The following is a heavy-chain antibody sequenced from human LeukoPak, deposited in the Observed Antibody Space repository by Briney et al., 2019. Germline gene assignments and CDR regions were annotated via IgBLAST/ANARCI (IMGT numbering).Heavy chain of an antibody. CDR3: ARVGDDYVWGSAYFDY. J-gene: IGHJ4*02. CDR2: IRQDGSEK. D-gene: IGHD3-16*01. CDR1: GFTFSSYW. V-gene: IGHV3-7*01. Sequence: GGSLRLSCAASGFTFSSYWMSWVRQAPGKGLEWVANIRQDGSEKNSVDSVKGRFTISRDNAKNSLYLQMNSLRAEDTAVYYCARVGDDYVWGSAYFDYWGQGTLVTVSS.